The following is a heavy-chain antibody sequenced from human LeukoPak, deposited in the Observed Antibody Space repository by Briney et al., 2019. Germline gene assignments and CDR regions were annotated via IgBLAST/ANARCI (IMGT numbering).Heavy chain of an antibody. V-gene: IGHV3-74*01. CDR1: GFTFSRYW. CDR3: ARDPSARLGYFDY. D-gene: IGHD6-6*01. CDR2: IEGDGSTT. Sequence: HSGESLRLSCAASGFTFSRYWMYWVRQGPGEGLVWVSRIEGDGSTTDYADSVKGRFTISRDNAKNTLYLQMNGLRAEATAVYYCARDPSARLGYFDYWGQGTLVTVSS. J-gene: IGHJ4*02.